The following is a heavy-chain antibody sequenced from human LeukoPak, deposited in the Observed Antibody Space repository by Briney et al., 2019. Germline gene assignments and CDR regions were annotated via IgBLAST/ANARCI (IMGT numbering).Heavy chain of an antibody. D-gene: IGHD5-18*01. V-gene: IGHV3-21*01. J-gene: IGHJ6*03. CDR1: GFTFSSYS. CDR2: ISSSSSYI. CDR3: ARDVLASYGYYYYMDV. Sequence: GGSLRLSCAASGFTFSSYSMNWVRQAPGKGLEWVSSISSSSSYIYYADSVKGRFTISRDNAKNSLYPQMNSLRAEDTAVYYCARDVLASYGYYYYMDVWGKGTTVTVSS.